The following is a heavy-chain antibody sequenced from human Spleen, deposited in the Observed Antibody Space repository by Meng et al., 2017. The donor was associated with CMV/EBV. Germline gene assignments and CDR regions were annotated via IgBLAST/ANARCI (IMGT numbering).Heavy chain of an antibody. CDR3: ARDVSRLGYFDY. J-gene: IGHJ4*02. Sequence: GSLRLSCGVYGGSFSGYYWSWIRQPPGKGLEWIGEINHSGSTNYNPSLKSRVTMSVDTSKNQFSLRLSSVTAADTAVYYCARDVSRLGYFDYWGQGTLVTVSS. CDR1: GGSFSGYY. V-gene: IGHV4-34*01. D-gene: IGHD5/OR15-5a*01. CDR2: INHSGST.